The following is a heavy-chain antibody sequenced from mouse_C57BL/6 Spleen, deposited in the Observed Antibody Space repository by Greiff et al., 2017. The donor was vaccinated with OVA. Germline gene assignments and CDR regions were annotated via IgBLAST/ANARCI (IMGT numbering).Heavy chain of an antibody. D-gene: IGHD1-1*01. CDR3: ARWDYYYGSPDY. CDR2: IYPGDGDT. J-gene: IGHJ2*01. CDR1: GYAFSSYW. V-gene: IGHV1-80*01. Sequence: VQLVESGAELVKPGASVKISCKASGYAFSSYWMNWVKQRPGKGLEWIGQIYPGDGDTNYNGKFKGKATLTADKSSSTAYMQLSSLTSEDSAVYFCARWDYYYGSPDYWGQGTTLTVSS.